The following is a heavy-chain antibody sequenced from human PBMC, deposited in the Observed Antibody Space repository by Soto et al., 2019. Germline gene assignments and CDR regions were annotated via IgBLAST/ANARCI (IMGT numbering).Heavy chain of an antibody. J-gene: IGHJ4*02. CDR1: GYTFTSYG. V-gene: IGHV1-18*04. D-gene: IGHD4-17*01. CDR2: ISAYNGNT. CDR3: ARDRPHPEYGDYVALLYYFDY. Sequence: ASVKVSCKASGYTFTSYGISWVRQAPGQGLEWMGWISAYNGNTNYAQKLQGRVTMTTDTSTSTAYMELRSLRSDDTAVYYCARDRPHPEYGDYVALLYYFDYWGQGTMVTVYS.